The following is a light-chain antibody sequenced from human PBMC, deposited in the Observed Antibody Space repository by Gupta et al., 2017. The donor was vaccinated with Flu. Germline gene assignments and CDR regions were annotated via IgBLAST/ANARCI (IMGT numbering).Light chain of an antibody. V-gene: IGLV3-21*02. J-gene: IGLJ1*01. CDR3: QMWDSYSNHFV. CDR2: NDS. CDR1: NIGTKS. Sequence: SYVLTPPPSVSVAPRQTAKITHGGNIGTKSVHWYQQRPGQAPVLVVYNDSDRPSGIPLRFADSNSGNTATLTISRVEAWDDADYSCQMWDSYSNHFVFGTGTKVIVL.